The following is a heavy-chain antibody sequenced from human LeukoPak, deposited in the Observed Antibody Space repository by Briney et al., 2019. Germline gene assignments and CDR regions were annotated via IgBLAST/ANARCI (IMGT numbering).Heavy chain of an antibody. V-gene: IGHV1-69*05. Sequence: GASVKVSCKASGGTFSSYAISWVRQAPGQGLEWMGGIIPIFGTANYAQKFQGRVTMTRNTSISTAYMELSSLRSEDTAVYYCARGPRRSSWYNYWGQGTLVTVSS. CDR1: GGTFSSYA. J-gene: IGHJ4*02. D-gene: IGHD6-13*01. CDR3: ARGPRRSSWYNY. CDR2: IIPIFGTA.